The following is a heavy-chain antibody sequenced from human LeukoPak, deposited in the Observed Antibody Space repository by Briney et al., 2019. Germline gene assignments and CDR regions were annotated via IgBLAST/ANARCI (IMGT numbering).Heavy chain of an antibody. CDR2: VYYKGNT. Sequence: SETLSLTCIVSGGSVSSSSYYWGWIRQPPGRGLEWIGSVYYKGNTYYIPSLKSRVTMSVGTSKNQFSLKVSSVTAADTAVYYCARFRGILMPFDYWGQGTLVTVSS. CDR1: GGSVSSSSYY. V-gene: IGHV4-39*07. D-gene: IGHD2-2*01. CDR3: ARFRGILMPFDY. J-gene: IGHJ4*02.